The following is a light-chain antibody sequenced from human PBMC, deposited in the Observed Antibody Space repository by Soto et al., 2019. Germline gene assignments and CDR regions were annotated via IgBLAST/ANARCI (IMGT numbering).Light chain of an antibody. Sequence: IQMTQSPSSLSASVGDRVTITCRASQSIGTYLHWYQQKPGKAPKLLIYAASNLQSGVPSRFSGSGSGTDFTLTMNSLQPEDFATYYCQQGYSTPWTFGQGTKVEIK. CDR1: QSIGTY. V-gene: IGKV1-39*01. CDR2: AAS. CDR3: QQGYSTPWT. J-gene: IGKJ1*01.